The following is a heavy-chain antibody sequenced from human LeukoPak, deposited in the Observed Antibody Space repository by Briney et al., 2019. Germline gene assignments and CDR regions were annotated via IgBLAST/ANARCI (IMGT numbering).Heavy chain of an antibody. CDR3: AREPRSIAARLIDY. CDR2: ISSSSSTI. J-gene: IGHJ4*02. V-gene: IGHV3-48*01. CDR1: GFTFSSYS. D-gene: IGHD6-6*01. Sequence: GGSLRLSCAASGFTFSSYSMNWVRQAPGKRLEWDSYISSSSSTICYADSVKGRFTISRDNAKNSLYLQMNSLRAEDTAVYYCAREPRSIAARLIDYWGQGTLVTVSS.